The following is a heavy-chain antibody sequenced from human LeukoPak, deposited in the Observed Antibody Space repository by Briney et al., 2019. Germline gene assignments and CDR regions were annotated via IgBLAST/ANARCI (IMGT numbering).Heavy chain of an antibody. CDR3: ARVGIAAAGLYYYYGMDV. J-gene: IGHJ6*02. CDR1: GYTFTGYY. V-gene: IGHV1-2*02. D-gene: IGHD6-13*01. Sequence: ASVKVSCKASGYTFTGYYMHWVRQAPGQGLEWMGWINPNSGGTNYAQKFQGRVTMTRDTSISTAYMELSRLRSDDTAVYYSARVGIAAAGLYYYYGMDVWGQGTTVTVSS. CDR2: INPNSGGT.